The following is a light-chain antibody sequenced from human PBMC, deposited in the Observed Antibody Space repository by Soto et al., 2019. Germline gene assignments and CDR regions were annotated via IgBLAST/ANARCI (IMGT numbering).Light chain of an antibody. Sequence: QSVLTQPASVSGSPGQSITITCTGTRSDVGSYNLVFSYQQHPGKAPKLMISEGNKRPSGVSNRFSASKSGITASLTISGLQAEDEADYYCCSYAGGSTFAVFGSGTKVTVL. CDR3: CSYAGGSTFAV. V-gene: IGLV2-23*03. CDR2: EGN. CDR1: RSDVGSYNL. J-gene: IGLJ1*01.